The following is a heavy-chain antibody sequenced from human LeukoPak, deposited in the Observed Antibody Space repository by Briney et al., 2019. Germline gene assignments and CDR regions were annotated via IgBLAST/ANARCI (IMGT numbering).Heavy chain of an antibody. D-gene: IGHD1-1*01. Sequence: GGSLRLSCAASGFIFSNYAMSWVRQAPGKGLECVSYISSSGNTIYYADSVKGRFTISRDNAKNSLYLQMNSLRAEDTAVYYCAREGGNEELDYWGQGTLVTVSS. CDR2: ISSSGNTI. V-gene: IGHV3-48*03. CDR1: GFIFSNYA. J-gene: IGHJ4*02. CDR3: AREGGNEELDY.